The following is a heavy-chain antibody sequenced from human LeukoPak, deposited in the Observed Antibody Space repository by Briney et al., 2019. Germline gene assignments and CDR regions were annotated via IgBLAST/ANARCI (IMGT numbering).Heavy chain of an antibody. Sequence: GASVKVSCKASGYSFISYNMHWVRQAPGQGLEWMGIINLRDGIRTYAQKFQGRGTMTADASTSTAYMELTSLRSEDTAIYYCARAQGGLGFDTWGQGTLVTVSS. CDR3: ARAQGGLGFDT. V-gene: IGHV1-46*01. CDR2: INLRDGIR. D-gene: IGHD3-16*01. CDR1: GYSFISYN. J-gene: IGHJ4*02.